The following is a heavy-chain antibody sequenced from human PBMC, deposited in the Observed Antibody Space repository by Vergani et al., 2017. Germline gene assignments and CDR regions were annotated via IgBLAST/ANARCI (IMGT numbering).Heavy chain of an antibody. D-gene: IGHD3-22*01. CDR3: ARESYYYDSSGYYPEYYFDY. CDR1: GFTFSSYG. Sequence: QVQLVESGGGVVQPGRSLRLSCAASGFTFSSYGMHWVRQAPGKGLEWVAVIWYDGSNKYYADSVKGRFTISRDNSKNTLYLQTNSLRAEDTAVYYCARESYYYDSSGYYPEYYFDYWGQGTLVTVSS. V-gene: IGHV3-33*01. CDR2: IWYDGSNK. J-gene: IGHJ4*02.